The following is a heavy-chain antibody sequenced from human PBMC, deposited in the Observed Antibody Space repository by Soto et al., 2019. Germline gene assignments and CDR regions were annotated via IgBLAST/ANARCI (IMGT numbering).Heavy chain of an antibody. CDR3: ARDLYYDFWSGYSGYYYYGMDV. CDR2: IWYDGSNK. D-gene: IGHD3-3*01. CDR1: GFTFSSYG. V-gene: IGHV3-33*01. J-gene: IGHJ6*02. Sequence: GGSLRLSCAASGFTFSSYGMHWVRQAPGKGLEWVAVIWYDGSNKYYADSVKGRFTISRDNSKNTLYLQMNSLRAEDTAVYYCARDLYYDFWSGYSGYYYYGMDVWGQGTTVTVSS.